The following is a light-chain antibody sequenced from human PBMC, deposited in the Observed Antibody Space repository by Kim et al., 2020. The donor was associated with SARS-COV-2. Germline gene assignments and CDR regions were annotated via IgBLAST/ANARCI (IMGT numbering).Light chain of an antibody. Sequence: EIVLTQSPATLSLSPGERATLSCRASQSVSSYLAWYQQKPGQAPRLLIYDASSRATGIPDRFSGSESGTDFTLTISSLEPEDFAVYFCQQRSNWPFTFGGGTKVDIK. J-gene: IGKJ4*01. CDR2: DAS. V-gene: IGKV3-11*01. CDR1: QSVSSY. CDR3: QQRSNWPFT.